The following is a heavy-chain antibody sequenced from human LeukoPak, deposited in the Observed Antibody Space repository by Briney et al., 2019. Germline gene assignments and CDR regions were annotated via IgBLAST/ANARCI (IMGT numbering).Heavy chain of an antibody. J-gene: IGHJ4*02. D-gene: IGHD1-26*01. CDR1: GASISSYY. V-gene: IGHV4-4*07. CDR2: IYSSRS. Sequence: SETLSLTCTVSGASISSYYWSWIRQPAGKGLEWIGRIYSSRSIYNPSLKSRVTISVDASKNQFSLRLNSVTAADTAMYYCARLRSPGDFDYWGQGTLVTVSS. CDR3: ARLRSPGDFDY.